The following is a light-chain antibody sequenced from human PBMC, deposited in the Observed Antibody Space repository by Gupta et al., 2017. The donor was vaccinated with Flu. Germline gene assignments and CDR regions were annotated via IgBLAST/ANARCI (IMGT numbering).Light chain of an antibody. Sequence: QSVLTPPPSASGTPGQRVTIPCSGSSANIGSNYVYWYQQLPGKAPKLIIYRNNQRPSGVPDRFSGSKSGTSASLAISGLRSEDEADYYCAAWDDSLSGYVFGTGTKVTVL. CDR1: SANIGSNY. CDR3: AAWDDSLSGYV. CDR2: RNN. J-gene: IGLJ1*01. V-gene: IGLV1-47*01.